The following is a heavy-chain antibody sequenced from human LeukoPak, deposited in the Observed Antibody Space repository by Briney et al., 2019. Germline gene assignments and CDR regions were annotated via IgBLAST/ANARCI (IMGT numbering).Heavy chain of an antibody. J-gene: IGHJ4*02. D-gene: IGHD7-27*01. CDR3: ARSQHWGYEY. Sequence: SQTLSLTCAISGDRLSSNAVGWHWIRQSPSRGLEWLGRTYYRSKWYNDYAISLKSRITINSDTSKNQFSLQLNSVIPEDTAVYYCARSQHWGYEYWGQGTLVTVSS. CDR2: TYYRSKWYN. V-gene: IGHV6-1*01. CDR1: GDRLSSNAVG.